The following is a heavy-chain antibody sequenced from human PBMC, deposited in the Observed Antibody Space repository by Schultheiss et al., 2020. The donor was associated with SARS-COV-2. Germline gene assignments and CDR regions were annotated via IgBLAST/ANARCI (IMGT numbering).Heavy chain of an antibody. Sequence: SVKVSCKASGDTFNNYAVSWVRQAPGQGLEWMGRIIPFSGATDYAQTFQGRVTITADTSSSTAYMELSSLRSEDTAFYFCARESGPSLRSYYYMDVWGKGTTVTVSS. J-gene: IGHJ6*03. CDR2: IIPFSGAT. D-gene: IGHD5/OR15-5a*01. CDR1: GDTFNNYA. CDR3: ARESGPSLRSYYYMDV. V-gene: IGHV1-69*06.